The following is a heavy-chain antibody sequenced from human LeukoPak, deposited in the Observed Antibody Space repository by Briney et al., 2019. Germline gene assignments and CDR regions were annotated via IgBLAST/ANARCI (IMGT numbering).Heavy chain of an antibody. V-gene: IGHV1-3*01. CDR2: INAGNGNT. Sequence: ASVKVSCKSSGYAFTSYTIHWVRQAPGQSLEWMTWINAGNGNTKYSQKFQGRVTVTRDTSAGTAYMDLSGLTSEDTAVYFCARDYYFGSGSYAYWGQGTLVTVSS. J-gene: IGHJ4*02. CDR3: ARDYYFGSGSYAY. CDR1: GYAFTSYT. D-gene: IGHD3-10*01.